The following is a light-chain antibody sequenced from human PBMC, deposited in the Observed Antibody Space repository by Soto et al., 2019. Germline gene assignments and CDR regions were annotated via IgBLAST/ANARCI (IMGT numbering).Light chain of an antibody. CDR3: QQYNNWPRT. V-gene: IGKV3-15*01. J-gene: IGKJ1*01. CDR2: SAS. Sequence: EIVMTQSPATLSVSPGESATLSCRASQSVSSDLAWYHQKPGQAPRLLIYSASTRATGIPARFSGSGSGTEFTLTINSLQSEDFAVYYCQQYNNWPRTFGQGTKVDIK. CDR1: QSVSSD.